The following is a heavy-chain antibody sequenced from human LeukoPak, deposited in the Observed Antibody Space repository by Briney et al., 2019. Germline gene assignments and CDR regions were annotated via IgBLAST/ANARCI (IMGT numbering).Heavy chain of an antibody. CDR3: ARGCCSSASCYTENDAFDI. D-gene: IGHD2-2*02. CDR2: INPNSGGT. CDR1: RYTFTGYY. V-gene: IGHV1-2*02. Sequence: ASVKVSCKASRYTFTGYYMHWVRQAPGQGLEWMGWINPNSGGTNYAQKFQGRVTMTRDTSISTAYMELSRLRSDDTAVYYCARGCCSSASCYTENDAFDIWGQGTMVTVSS. J-gene: IGHJ3*02.